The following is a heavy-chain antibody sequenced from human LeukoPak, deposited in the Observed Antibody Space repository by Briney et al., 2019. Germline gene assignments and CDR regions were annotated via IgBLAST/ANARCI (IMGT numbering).Heavy chain of an antibody. CDR1: GFTFSSYA. CDR3: AKDRSKGSSTSCYGY. CDR2: ISGSGGST. Sequence: GGSLRLSCAASGFTFSSYAMSWVRQAPGKGLEWGSAISGSGGSTYYADSVKGGFTISRDKSKNTLYLQMNSLRAEDTAVYYCAKDRSKGSSTSCYGYWGQGTLVTVSS. J-gene: IGHJ4*02. D-gene: IGHD2-2*01. V-gene: IGHV3-23*01.